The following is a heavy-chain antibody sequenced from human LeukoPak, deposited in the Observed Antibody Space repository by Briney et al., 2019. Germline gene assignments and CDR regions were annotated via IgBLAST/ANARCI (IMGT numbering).Heavy chain of an antibody. CDR2: ISSSSSTK. J-gene: IGHJ4*02. V-gene: IGHV3-48*01. CDR3: ATVAPYSSSSRAQSRKSLGVDY. CDR1: GFTFSSYS. Sequence: GGSLRLSCAASGFTFSSYSMNWVRQAPGKGLEWVSYISSSSSTKYYADSVKGRFTVSRDNAKSSLYLQMNSLRAEDTAVYYCATVAPYSSSSRAQSRKSLGVDYWGQGTLVTVSA. D-gene: IGHD6-6*01.